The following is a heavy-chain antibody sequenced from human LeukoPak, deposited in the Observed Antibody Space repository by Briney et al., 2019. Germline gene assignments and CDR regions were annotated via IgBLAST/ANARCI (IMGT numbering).Heavy chain of an antibody. V-gene: IGHV3-30*04. CDR3: ARAPGTMIVVDY. J-gene: IGHJ4*02. CDR2: ISYDGSDK. D-gene: IGHD3-22*01. CDR1: EFTFSSYA. Sequence: GGSLRLSCAASEFTFSSYAMHWVRQAPGKGLEWVAFISYDGSDKYYADSVKGRFTISRDNSKNTLYLQMNSLRPDDTAVYYCARAPGTMIVVDYWGQGTLVTVSS.